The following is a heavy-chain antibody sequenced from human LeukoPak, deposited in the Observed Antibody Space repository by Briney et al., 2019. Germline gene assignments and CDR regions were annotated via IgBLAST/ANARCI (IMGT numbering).Heavy chain of an antibody. J-gene: IGHJ3*02. CDR1: GYTFTSYA. CDR3: ARVIYDSSGRDAFDI. V-gene: IGHV1-18*01. CDR2: ISAYNGNT. Sequence: ASVKVSCKASGYTFTSYAMHWVRQAPGQRLEWMGWISAYNGNTNYAQKLQGRVTMTTDTSTSTAYMELRSLRSDDTAVYYCARVIYDSSGRDAFDIWGQGTMVTVSS. D-gene: IGHD3-22*01.